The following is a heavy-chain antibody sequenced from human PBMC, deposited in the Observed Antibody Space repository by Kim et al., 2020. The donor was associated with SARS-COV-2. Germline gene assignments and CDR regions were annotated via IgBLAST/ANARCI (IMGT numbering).Heavy chain of an antibody. J-gene: IGHJ3*01. Sequence: SETLSLTCTVSGGSISSSGYYWGWIRQPPGKGLEWIGSIYYSGTTYYNPSLESQIAISVDTSKNQFFLQLSPVPATDTAVYYCARAFNSHGHSAFDFWGRGTMVTVSS. V-gene: IGHV4-39*01. CDR3: ARAFNSHGHSAFDF. D-gene: IGHD5-18*01. CDR2: IYYSGTT. CDR1: GGSISSSGYY.